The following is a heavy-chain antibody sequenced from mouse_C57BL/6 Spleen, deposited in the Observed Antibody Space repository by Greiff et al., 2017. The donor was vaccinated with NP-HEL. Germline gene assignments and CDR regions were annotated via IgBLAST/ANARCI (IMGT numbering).Heavy chain of an antibody. D-gene: IGHD1-1*01. J-gene: IGHJ2*01. CDR2: IHPNSGST. CDR1: GYTFTSYW. Sequence: VQLQQSGAELVKPGASVKLSCKASGYTFTSYWMHWVKQRPGQGLEWIGMIHPNSGSTNYNEKFKSKATLTVDKSSSTAYMQLSSLTSEDSAVYYCARRGGSSLFDYWGQGTTLTVSS. CDR3: ARRGGSSLFDY. V-gene: IGHV1-64*01.